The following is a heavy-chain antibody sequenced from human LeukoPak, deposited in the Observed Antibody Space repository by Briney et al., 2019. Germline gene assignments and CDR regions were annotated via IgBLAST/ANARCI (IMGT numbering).Heavy chain of an antibody. CDR1: GFTFSSYW. Sequence: GGSLRLSCAAPGFTFSSYWMSWVRQAPGKGLEWVANIKQDGSEKYYVDSVKGRFIISRDNAKNSLYLQMNSLRAEDTAVYYCARDLYGGHYYGMDVWGQGTTVTVSS. J-gene: IGHJ6*02. D-gene: IGHD4-23*01. CDR2: IKQDGSEK. CDR3: ARDLYGGHYYGMDV. V-gene: IGHV3-7*01.